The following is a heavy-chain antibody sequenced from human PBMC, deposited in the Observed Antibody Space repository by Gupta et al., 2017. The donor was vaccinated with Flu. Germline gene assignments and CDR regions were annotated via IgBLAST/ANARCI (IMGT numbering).Heavy chain of an antibody. J-gene: IGHJ4*02. CDR1: GDSFSTYG. CDR3: ARGVPMVDNRGGKVDY. Sequence: QVQLVQSGAEVKKPGSSVKVSCKTSGDSFSTYGLNWVRQAPGQGLEWMGGIIPIFRSTNYAQKVQGRVTITGDESTSTAYMELRSLTSEDTAGDYCARGVPMVDNRGGKVDYWGLGTLVIVSS. V-gene: IGHV1-69*01. CDR2: IIPIFRST. D-gene: IGHD2-15*01.